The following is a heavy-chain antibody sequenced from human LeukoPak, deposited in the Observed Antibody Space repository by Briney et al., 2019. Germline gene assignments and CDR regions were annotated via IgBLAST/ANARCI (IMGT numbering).Heavy chain of an antibody. V-gene: IGHV3-21*01. CDR2: LSSGSSSYI. CDR1: GFTFSSYS. CDR3: GRFGDEAAVDY. D-gene: IGHD3-10*01. Sequence: GGSLRLSCAASGFTFSSYSMNWVRQAPGKGLEWVSSLSSGSSSYIYYADSVKGRFTISRDNAKNSLYLQMNSLRAEDTAAYYCGRFGDEAAVDYCGQGTLVTVSS. J-gene: IGHJ4*02.